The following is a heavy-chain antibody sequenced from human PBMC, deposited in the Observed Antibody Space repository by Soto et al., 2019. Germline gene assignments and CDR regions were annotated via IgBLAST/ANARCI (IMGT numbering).Heavy chain of an antibody. CDR1: GFTFSSYA. CDR3: AKGQYSSSSRFGYYGMDV. Sequence: GGSLRLSCAASGFTFSSYAMSWVRQAPGKGLEWVSAISGSGGSTYYADSVKGRFTISRDNSKNTLYLQMNSLRAEDTAVYYCAKGQYSSSSRFGYYGMDVWGQGTTVTVSS. V-gene: IGHV3-23*01. J-gene: IGHJ6*02. D-gene: IGHD6-13*01. CDR2: ISGSGGST.